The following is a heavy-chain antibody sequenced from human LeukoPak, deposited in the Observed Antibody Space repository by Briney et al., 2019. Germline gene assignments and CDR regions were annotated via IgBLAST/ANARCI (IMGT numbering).Heavy chain of an antibody. D-gene: IGHD6-6*01. CDR3: ARRSSIAPRLFDY. CDR1: GYSFTTYW. CDR2: IYPGDSDT. V-gene: IGHV5-51*01. J-gene: IGHJ4*02. Sequence: GESLKISCKGSGYSFTTYWIGWVRQMPGKGLEWMGIIYPGDSDTRYSPSFQGQVTISADKSINTAYLEWSSLKASDTAMYYCARRSSIAPRLFDYWGQGTLVTVSS.